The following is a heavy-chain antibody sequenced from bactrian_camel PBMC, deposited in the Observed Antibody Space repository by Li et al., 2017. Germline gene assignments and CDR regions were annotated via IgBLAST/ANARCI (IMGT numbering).Heavy chain of an antibody. CDR2: ISGDARRT. CDR3: ARDVATSSGYSY. Sequence: HVQLVESGGGSVQVGGSLRLSCAASGETFSSYWMYWVRQAPGKGLEWVVGISGDARRTDYLDSVKGRFSASRDTAKNTAYLQMIGLKSEDTALYYCARDVATSSGYSYWGQGTQVTVS. D-gene: IGHD4*01. J-gene: IGHJ4*01. V-gene: IGHV3S6*01. CDR1: GETFSSYW.